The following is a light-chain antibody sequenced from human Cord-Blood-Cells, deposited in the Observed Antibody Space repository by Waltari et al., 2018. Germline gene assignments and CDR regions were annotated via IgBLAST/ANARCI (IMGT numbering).Light chain of an antibody. CDR1: QGISSY. J-gene: IGKJ2*01. CDR2: AAS. V-gene: IGKV1-9*01. Sequence: DIQLTQSPSFLSASVGDRVTITCRASQGISSYLAWYQQKPGKAPKLLIYAASTLQSGVPSRFGGSGSGTEFTLTISSLQPEDFATYYCQQLNSYPHTFGQGTKLEIK. CDR3: QQLNSYPHT.